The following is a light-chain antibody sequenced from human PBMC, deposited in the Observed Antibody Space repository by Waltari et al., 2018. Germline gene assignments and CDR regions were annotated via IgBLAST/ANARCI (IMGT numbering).Light chain of an antibody. J-gene: IGLJ1*01. CDR2: EVI. V-gene: IGLV2-23*02. Sequence: QSALTQPASVSGTPEQSITISCTGPTSDVGNYDLVSWYQQHPGKAPKLLIFEVIKRPSGVSSRFSGSKSGNTASLTISGLQAEDEADYYCCSYAGLGTYVFGSGTKVTVL. CDR3: CSYAGLGTYV. CDR1: TSDVGNYDL.